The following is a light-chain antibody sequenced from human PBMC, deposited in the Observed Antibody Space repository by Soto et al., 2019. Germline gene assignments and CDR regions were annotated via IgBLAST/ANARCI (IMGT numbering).Light chain of an antibody. CDR1: QSVSSSY. CDR2: GAS. CDR3: QQYGSSPRIT. J-gene: IGKJ5*01. V-gene: IGKV3-20*01. Sequence: EIVLTQSPGTLSLSPGERATLSCRASQSVSSSYLAWYQQKPGQAPMLLIYGASSRATGIPDRFSGSGSATDFTLTISRLEPEDFAVYYCQQYGSSPRITFGQGTRLEIK.